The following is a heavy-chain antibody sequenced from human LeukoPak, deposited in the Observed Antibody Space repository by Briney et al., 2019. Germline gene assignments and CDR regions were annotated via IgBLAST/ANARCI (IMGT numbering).Heavy chain of an antibody. V-gene: IGHV4-30-4*01. CDR3: ARDSIAGYSLSW. CDR2: IYYSGST. CDR1: GGSISSGDYY. D-gene: IGHD3-9*01. J-gene: IGHJ4*02. Sequence: PSETLSLTCTVSGGSISSGDYYWSWIRQPPGKGLEWIGYIYYSGSTYYNPSLKSRVTISVDTAKNQFSLKLSSVTAADTAVYYCARDSIAGYSLSWWGQGTLVTVSS.